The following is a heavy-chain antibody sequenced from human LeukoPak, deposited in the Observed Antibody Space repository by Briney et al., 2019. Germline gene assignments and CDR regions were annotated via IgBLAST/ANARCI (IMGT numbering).Heavy chain of an antibody. J-gene: IGHJ4*02. CDR1: GFTFSSYG. CDR3: AKAEERYFDSSPLGY. CDR2: ISYDEGNK. D-gene: IGHD3-9*01. V-gene: IGHV3-30*18. Sequence: GGSLRLSCAASGFTFSSYGMHWVRQAPGRGLEWVAVISYDEGNKYYAGSVRGRFTISRDNSKNTLSLQMNSLRAEDTAVYYCAKAEERYFDSSPLGYWGQGTLVSVSS.